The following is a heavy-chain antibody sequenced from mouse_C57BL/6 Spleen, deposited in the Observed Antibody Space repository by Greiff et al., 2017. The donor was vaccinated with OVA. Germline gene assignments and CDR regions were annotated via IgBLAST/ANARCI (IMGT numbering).Heavy chain of an antibody. J-gene: IGHJ4*01. V-gene: IGHV5-4*01. CDR3: AREWVLGAMDY. CDR1: GFTFRSYA. CDR2: ISDGGSYT. Sequence: EVKLVESGGGLVKPGGSLKLSCAASGFTFRSYAMSWVRQTPEKRLEWVATISDGGSYTYYPDNVKGRFTISRYNAKNNLYLQMSHLKSEDTAMYDCAREWVLGAMDYWGQGTSVTVSS. D-gene: IGHD3-1*01.